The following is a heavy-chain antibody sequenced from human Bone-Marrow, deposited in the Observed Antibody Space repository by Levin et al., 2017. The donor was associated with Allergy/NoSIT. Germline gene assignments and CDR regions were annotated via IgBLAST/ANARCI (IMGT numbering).Heavy chain of an antibody. Sequence: ASVKVSCEAAGYTFTDHYMHWVRQAPGQGLEWLGWVNCNSGDTHYAQKFQDRVTMTRDTSITTAYIEVSSLRFDDTALYFCARNDYGDYVQNFDYWGQGTLVTVSS. V-gene: IGHV1-2*02. CDR1: GYTFTDHY. CDR3: ARNDYGDYVQNFDY. J-gene: IGHJ4*02. CDR2: VNCNSGDT. D-gene: IGHD4-17*01.